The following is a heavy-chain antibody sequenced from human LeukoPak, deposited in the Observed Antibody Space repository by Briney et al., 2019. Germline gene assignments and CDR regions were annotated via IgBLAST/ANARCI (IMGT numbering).Heavy chain of an antibody. D-gene: IGHD5-12*01. CDR3: ARDGRTSGSGYDAGKYNWFDP. CDR1: GFTFSTYW. CDR2: IKEDGSEK. V-gene: IGHV3-7*01. J-gene: IGHJ5*02. Sequence: GGSLRLSCAASGFTFSTYWMSWVRQAPGKGLEWVANIKEDGSEKYYGDSVKGRFTISRDNSKNTLYLQMNSLRAEDTAVYYCARDGRTSGSGYDAGKYNWFDPWGQGTLVTVSS.